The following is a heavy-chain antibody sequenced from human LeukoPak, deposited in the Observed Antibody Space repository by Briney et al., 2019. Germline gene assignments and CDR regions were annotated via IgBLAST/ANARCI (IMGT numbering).Heavy chain of an antibody. CDR2: INHSGST. D-gene: IGHD3-3*01. CDR1: GGSFSGYY. Sequence: SETLSLTCAVYGGSFSGYYWSWIRQPPGKGLEWIGEINHSGSTNYNPSLKSRVTISVDTSKNQFSLKLSSVTAADTAVYYCAGRTGGGLWSGYYREAFDYWGQGTLVTVSS. J-gene: IGHJ4*02. V-gene: IGHV4-34*01. CDR3: AGRTGGGLWSGYYREAFDY.